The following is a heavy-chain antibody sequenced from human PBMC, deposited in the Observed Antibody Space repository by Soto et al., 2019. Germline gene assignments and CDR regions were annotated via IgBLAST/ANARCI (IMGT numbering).Heavy chain of an antibody. CDR1: GFTFSSYG. CDR2: ISYDGSNK. J-gene: IGHJ4*02. CDR3: AKDASKGYDAPFCDY. D-gene: IGHD5-12*01. V-gene: IGHV3-30*18. Sequence: QVQLVESGGGVVQPGRSLRLSCAASGFTFSSYGMHWVRQAPGKGLEWVAVISYDGSNKYYADSVKGRFTISRDNSKNKLYLQMNSQRADITAVYYCAKDASKGYDAPFCDYWGQGTLVTVSS.